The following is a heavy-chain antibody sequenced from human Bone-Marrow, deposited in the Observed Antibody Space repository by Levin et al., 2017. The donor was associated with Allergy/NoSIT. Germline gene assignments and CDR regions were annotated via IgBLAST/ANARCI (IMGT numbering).Heavy chain of an antibody. CDR1: GGSISSTTYY. CDR3: ASVRGSFRIIEY. V-gene: IGHV4-39*01. CDR2: IYYSGNT. Sequence: SETLSLTCTVSGGSISSTTYYWGWIRQPPGKGLEWIGSIYYSGNTYSNRSLKSRVTISLDTSKSQFSLRLTSVTAADTAVDYCASVRGSFRIIEYWGQGTLVTVSS. D-gene: IGHD3-10*01. J-gene: IGHJ4*02.